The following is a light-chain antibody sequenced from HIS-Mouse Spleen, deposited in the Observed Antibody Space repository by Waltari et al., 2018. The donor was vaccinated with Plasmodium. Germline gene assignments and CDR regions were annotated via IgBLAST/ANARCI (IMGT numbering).Light chain of an antibody. CDR1: ALPKNY. CDR3: YSTDSSGNHRV. CDR2: EDS. J-gene: IGLJ3*02. Sequence: SYELTQPPSVSVSPGQTARITCSGDALPKNYDYWYQQKSGQAPVLVIYEDSKRPSGFPERFSGSSSGTMATLTISGAQVEDEADYYCYSTDSSGNHRVFGGGTKLTVL. V-gene: IGLV3-10*01.